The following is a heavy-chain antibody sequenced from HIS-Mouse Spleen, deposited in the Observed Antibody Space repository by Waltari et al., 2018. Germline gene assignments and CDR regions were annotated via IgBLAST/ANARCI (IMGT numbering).Heavy chain of an antibody. CDR3: AREIPYSSSWYDWYFDL. V-gene: IGHV4-39*07. CDR1: GCSRSRRSYH. Sequence: QLQLQESGPGLVKPSATLSLTCTVPGCSRSRRSYHWGRIRPPPGKGLEWIGSIYYSGSTDYNPSLKSRVTISVDTSKNQFSLKLSSVTAADTAVYYCAREIPYSSSWYDWYFDLWGRGTLVTVSS. CDR2: IYYSGST. D-gene: IGHD6-13*01. J-gene: IGHJ2*01.